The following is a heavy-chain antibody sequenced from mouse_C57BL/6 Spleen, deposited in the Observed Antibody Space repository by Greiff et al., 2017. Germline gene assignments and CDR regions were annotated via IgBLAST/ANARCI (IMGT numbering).Heavy chain of an antibody. CDR1: GFTFSSYA. CDR3: TRGPYGSSNRYFDV. V-gene: IGHV5-9-1*02. Sequence: EVQRVESGEGLVKPGGSLKLSCAASGFTFSSYAMSWVRQTPEKRLEWVAYISSGGDYIYYADTVKGRFTISRDNARNTLYLQKSSLKSEDTAMYYCTRGPYGSSNRYFDVGGTGTTVTVSS. J-gene: IGHJ1*03. D-gene: IGHD1-1*01. CDR2: ISSGGDYI.